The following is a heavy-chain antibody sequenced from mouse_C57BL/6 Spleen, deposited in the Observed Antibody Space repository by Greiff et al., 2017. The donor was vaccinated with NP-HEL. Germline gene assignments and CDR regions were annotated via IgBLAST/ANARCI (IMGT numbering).Heavy chain of an antibody. CDR3: TRDYGTHFDY. CDR1: GYTFTDYE. D-gene: IGHD1-1*01. J-gene: IGHJ2*01. Sequence: SGAELVRPGASVTLSCKASGYTFTDYEMHWVKQTPVHGLEWIGAIDPETGGTAYNQKFKGKAILTADKSSSTAYMELRSLTSEDSAVYYCTRDYGTHFDYWGQGTTLTVSS. CDR2: IDPETGGT. V-gene: IGHV1-15*01.